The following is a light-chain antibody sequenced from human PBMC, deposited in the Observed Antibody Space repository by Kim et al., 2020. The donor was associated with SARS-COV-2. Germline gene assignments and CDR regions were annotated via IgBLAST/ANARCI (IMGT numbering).Light chain of an antibody. J-gene: IGKJ1*01. CDR1: RSISRW. CDR2: DAT. Sequence: SASVGDRVTITGRASRSISRWLARYQQKPGKAPKLLIYDATNLETGVQSRFSASGSGTDFPLTISSLQPDDFAAYSCQQNSSYWTFGQGNKVDIK. CDR3: QQNSSYWT. V-gene: IGKV1-5*01.